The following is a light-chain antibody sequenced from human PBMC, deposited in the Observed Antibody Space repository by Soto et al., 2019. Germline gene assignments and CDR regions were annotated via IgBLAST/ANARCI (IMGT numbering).Light chain of an antibody. CDR2: GAS. J-gene: IGKJ1*01. V-gene: IGKV3-20*01. Sequence: IVLAPCPGTPSLSPGERATLSWRASQSVSSSYLAWYQQKPGQAPRLLIYGASSRATGIPDRFSGSGSGTDFTLTISRLEPEDFAVYYCQQYGSSSWTFGQGTKV. CDR1: QSVSSSY. CDR3: QQYGSSSWT.